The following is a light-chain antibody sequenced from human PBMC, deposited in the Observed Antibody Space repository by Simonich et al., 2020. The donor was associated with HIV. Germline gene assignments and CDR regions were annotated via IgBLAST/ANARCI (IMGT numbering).Light chain of an antibody. CDR1: QTIISY. V-gene: IGKV1-9*01. CDR2: AAS. Sequence: DIQMTQSPSSLSASVGDRVTITCRASQTIISYLNWYQQKPGKAPKLLIYAASSLQSGVPSRFSGSGYGTEFTLTISSLQPEDFATYYCQQLNSYPRALTFGGGTKVEIK. CDR3: QQLNSYPRALT. J-gene: IGKJ4*01.